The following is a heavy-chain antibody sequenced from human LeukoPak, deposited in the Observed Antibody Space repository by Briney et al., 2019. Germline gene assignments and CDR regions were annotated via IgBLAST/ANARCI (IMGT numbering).Heavy chain of an antibody. CDR2: IIPIFGTA. CDR3: ARDARRDGYNNYYYMDV. CDR1: GGTFSSYA. V-gene: IGHV1-69*01. D-gene: IGHD5-24*01. Sequence: GASVKVSCKASGGTFSSYAISWVRQAPGQGLEWMGGIIPIFGTANYAQKFQGRVTITADESTSTAYMELSSLKSEDTAVYYSARDARRDGYNNYYYMDVWGKGTTVTVSS. J-gene: IGHJ6*03.